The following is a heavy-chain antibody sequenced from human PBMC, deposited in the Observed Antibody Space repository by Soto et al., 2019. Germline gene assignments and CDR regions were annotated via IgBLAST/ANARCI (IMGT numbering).Heavy chain of an antibody. D-gene: IGHD4-17*01. V-gene: IGHV1-2*02. CDR2: INTHSGDT. CDR3: ARGRTVNFYGVDV. J-gene: IGHJ6*02. CDR1: GYTFTDNY. Sequence: QVQLVQSGAEVKKPGASVKVSYVASGYTFTDNYIHWVRQAPGQGLEWLGWINTHSGDTIYAQKFQGRVTLTRDTSISTAYMERSRLRSDDTAVYYCARGRTVNFYGVDVWGQGTTVTVSS.